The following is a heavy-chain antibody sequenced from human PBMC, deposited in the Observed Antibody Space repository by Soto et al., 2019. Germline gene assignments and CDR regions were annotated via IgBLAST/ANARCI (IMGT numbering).Heavy chain of an antibody. CDR3: ARVLFLGYDFWSGYSPVGMDV. V-gene: IGHV1-8*01. CDR2: MNPNSGNT. Sequence: EASVKVSCKASGYTFTSYDINWVRQATGQGLEWMGWMNPNSGNTGYAQKFQGRVTMTRNTSISTAYMELSSLRSEDTAVYYCARVLFLGYDFWSGYSPVGMDVWGQGTTVTVSS. D-gene: IGHD3-3*01. CDR1: GYTFTSYD. J-gene: IGHJ6*02.